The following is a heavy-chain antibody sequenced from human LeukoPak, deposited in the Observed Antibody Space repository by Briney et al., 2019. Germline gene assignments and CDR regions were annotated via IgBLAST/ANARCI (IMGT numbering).Heavy chain of an antibody. D-gene: IGHD3-16*01. Sequence: GGSLRLSCAASGFTFSSYSMNWVRQAPGKGLEWVSYIISSSSTIYYADSVKGRFTISRDNTKNTLHLQMNSLRAEDTALYYCAKDRLPVQRGIDYWGQGTLVTVSS. CDR3: AKDRLPVQRGIDY. V-gene: IGHV3-48*01. CDR1: GFTFSSYS. J-gene: IGHJ4*02. CDR2: IISSSSTI.